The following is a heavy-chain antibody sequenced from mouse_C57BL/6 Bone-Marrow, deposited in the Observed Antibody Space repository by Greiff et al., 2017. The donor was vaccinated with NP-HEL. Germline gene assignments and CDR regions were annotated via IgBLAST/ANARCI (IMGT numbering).Heavy chain of an antibody. D-gene: IGHD2-2*01. J-gene: IGHJ4*01. Sequence: EVKVVESGGGLVKPGGSLKLSCAASGFTFSDYGMHWVRQAPEKGLEWVAYISSGSSTIYYADTVKGRFTISRDNAKNTLFLQMTSLRSEDTAMYYCARATMVTTGGAMDYWGQGTSVTVSS. CDR2: ISSGSSTI. V-gene: IGHV5-17*01. CDR1: GFTFSDYG. CDR3: ARATMVTTGGAMDY.